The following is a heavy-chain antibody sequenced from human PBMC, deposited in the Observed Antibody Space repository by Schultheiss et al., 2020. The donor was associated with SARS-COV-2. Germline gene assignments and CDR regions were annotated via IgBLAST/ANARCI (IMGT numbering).Heavy chain of an antibody. Sequence: SETLSLTCTVSGGSISSSSYYWGWIRQPPGKGLERMGSIYYSEETYYNPSLKSRVTISVNTSKNQFSLKLSSVTAADKAVYYCARQKPLVRAAYYYMDVWCKGTTVTVSS. J-gene: IGHJ6*03. V-gene: IGHV4-39*01. CDR1: GGSISSSSYY. CDR3: ARQKPLVRAAYYYMDV. D-gene: IGHD1-26*01. CDR2: IYYSEET.